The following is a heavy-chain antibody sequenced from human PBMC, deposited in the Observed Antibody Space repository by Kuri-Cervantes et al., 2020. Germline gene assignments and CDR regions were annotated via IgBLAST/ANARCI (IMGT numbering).Heavy chain of an antibody. Sequence: GESLKISCAASGFTFSSYGMHWVRQAPGKGLEWVAVIWYDGSNKYYADSVKGRFTISRDNSKNTLYLQMNSLRAEDTAVYYCARDVLGYYDYIWGSYRYMDVWGKGTTVTVSS. CDR3: ARDVLGYYDYIWGSYRYMDV. V-gene: IGHV3-33*01. CDR2: IWYDGSNK. J-gene: IGHJ6*03. D-gene: IGHD3-16*02. CDR1: GFTFSSYG.